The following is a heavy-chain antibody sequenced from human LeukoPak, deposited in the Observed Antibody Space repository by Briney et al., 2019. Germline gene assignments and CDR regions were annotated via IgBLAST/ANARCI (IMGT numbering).Heavy chain of an antibody. V-gene: IGHV4-34*01. CDR2: INHSGST. J-gene: IGHJ6*02. Sequence: SETLSLTCAVYGGSFSGYYWSWIRQPPGKGLEWIGEINHSGSTNYNPSLKSRVTISVDTSKNQFSLELSSVTAADTAVYYCAREVATNGPYYYYGMDVWGQGTTVTVSS. CDR3: AREVATNGPYYYYGMDV. CDR1: GGSFSGYY. D-gene: IGHD5-12*01.